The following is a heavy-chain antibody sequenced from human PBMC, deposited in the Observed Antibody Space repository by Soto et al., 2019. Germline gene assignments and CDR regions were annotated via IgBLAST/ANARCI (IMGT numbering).Heavy chain of an antibody. V-gene: IGHV1-46*01. D-gene: IGHD3-9*01. Sequence: ASVKVSCKASGYTFTSYAISWVRQAPGQELEWMGIINPSGGSTSYAQKFKGRVTMTRDTSTSTVYMELSSLRSEDTAVYYCARETRWNYDILTGYNDYWGQ. CDR3: ARETRWNYDILTGYNDY. J-gene: IGHJ4*02. CDR1: GYTFTSYA. CDR2: INPSGGST.